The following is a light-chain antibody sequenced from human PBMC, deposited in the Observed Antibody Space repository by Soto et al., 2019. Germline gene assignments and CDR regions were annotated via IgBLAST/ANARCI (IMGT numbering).Light chain of an antibody. CDR1: QSVRSSY. Sequence: EVVLTQSPGTLSLSPGERATLSCRASQSVRSSYLAWYQQKPGQAPRLLIYGASSRATGIPDRFSGSGSGTEFTLTISSLRPEEFATDYCQQYNTYSTFGQGTKVDIK. V-gene: IGKV3-20*01. J-gene: IGKJ1*01. CDR2: GAS. CDR3: QQYNTYST.